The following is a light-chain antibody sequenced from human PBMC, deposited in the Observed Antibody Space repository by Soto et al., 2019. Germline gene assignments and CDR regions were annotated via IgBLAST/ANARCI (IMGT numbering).Light chain of an antibody. Sequence: EIVMTQSPATLSVSPGERATLSCTASQSVSSNLAWYQQKPGQAPRLLIYGAFTRATGIPARFSGSGSGTEFTLTISSLQSEDFSVYYCQQYNNWPLTFGGGNKVEIK. J-gene: IGKJ4*01. V-gene: IGKV3-15*01. CDR2: GAF. CDR1: QSVSSN. CDR3: QQYNNWPLT.